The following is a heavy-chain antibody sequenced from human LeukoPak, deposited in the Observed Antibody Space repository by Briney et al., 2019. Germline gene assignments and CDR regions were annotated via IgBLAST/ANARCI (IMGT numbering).Heavy chain of an antibody. Sequence: PSETLSLTCTVSGGSISSYYWSWIRQPPGKGLEWIGYIYYSGSTNYKPSLKSRVTISVETSKNQFSLKLSSVTAADTAVYYCARIELLWFGELKGEGYFDYWGQGTLVTVSS. J-gene: IGHJ4*02. CDR1: GGSISSYY. CDR2: IYYSGST. V-gene: IGHV4-59*12. CDR3: ARIELLWFGELKGEGYFDY. D-gene: IGHD3-10*01.